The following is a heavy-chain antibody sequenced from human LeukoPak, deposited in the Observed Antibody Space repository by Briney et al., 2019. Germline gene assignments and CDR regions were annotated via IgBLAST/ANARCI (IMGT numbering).Heavy chain of an antibody. CDR1: GFTFNNYI. CDR3: ARESSGYPDY. Sequence: GGSLRLSCAASGFTFNNYIMTWVRQAPGRGLEWVSYISSGSGTMYYADSVKGRFTISRDNAKKSLYLQMNSLRDEHTAVYYCARESSGYPDYWGQGTLVTVSS. J-gene: IGHJ4*02. D-gene: IGHD3-22*01. V-gene: IGHV3-48*02. CDR2: ISSGSGTM.